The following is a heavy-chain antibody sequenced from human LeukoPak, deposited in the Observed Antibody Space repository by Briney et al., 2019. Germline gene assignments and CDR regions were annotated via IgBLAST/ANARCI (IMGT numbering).Heavy chain of an antibody. Sequence: PGGSLRLSCAASGFTFSSYSMNWVRQAPGKGLEWVSSISSSSSYIYYADSVKGRFTISRDNAKNSLYLQMNSLRAEDTAVYYCARDKSVAYYYDSSGYDAFDIWGQGTMVTVSS. V-gene: IGHV3-21*01. CDR1: GFTFSSYS. J-gene: IGHJ3*02. CDR3: ARDKSVAYYYDSSGYDAFDI. D-gene: IGHD3-22*01. CDR2: ISSSSSYI.